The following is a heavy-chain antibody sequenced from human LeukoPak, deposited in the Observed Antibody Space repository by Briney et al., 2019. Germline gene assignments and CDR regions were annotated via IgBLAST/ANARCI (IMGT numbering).Heavy chain of an antibody. CDR1: GFSFSSYW. Sequence: GPLRLSCAASGFSFSSYWMSWVRQAPGKGLEWVANINQDGSAKYYVDSVKGRFTISRDNAKTSVYLQMNSLRDEDAAVYYCASSHDSSGNDWGQGTLVIVSS. J-gene: IGHJ4*02. CDR2: INQDGSAK. D-gene: IGHD3-22*01. CDR3: ASSHDSSGND. V-gene: IGHV3-7*01.